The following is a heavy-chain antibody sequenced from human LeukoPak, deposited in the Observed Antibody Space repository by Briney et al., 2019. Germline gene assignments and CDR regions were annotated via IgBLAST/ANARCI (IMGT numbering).Heavy chain of an antibody. CDR2: IIPTLGIA. CDR1: GGTFSSYA. V-gene: IGHV1-69*04. Sequence: VASVKVSCKASGGTFSSYAISWVRQAPGQGLEWMGRIIPTLGIANYAQKFQGRVTITADKSTSTAYMELRSLRSDDTAVYYCARVRVFTIFGVVIPHADAFDIWGQGTMVTVSS. CDR3: ARVRVFTIFGVVIPHADAFDI. J-gene: IGHJ3*02. D-gene: IGHD3-3*01.